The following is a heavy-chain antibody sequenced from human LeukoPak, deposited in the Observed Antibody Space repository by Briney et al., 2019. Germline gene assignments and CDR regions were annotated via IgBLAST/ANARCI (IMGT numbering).Heavy chain of an antibody. Sequence: GESLRLSCAVSGITFRSYAMRWVRQAPGKGLEWVSGISGSGDIIYYADSIKGRFTVSRDNSKNTLHLQMNSLRAEDTALYYCAKDDIAVAGYFDSWGQGTLITVSS. CDR2: ISGSGDII. CDR1: GITFRSYA. V-gene: IGHV3-23*01. J-gene: IGHJ4*02. CDR3: AKDDIAVAGYFDS. D-gene: IGHD6-19*01.